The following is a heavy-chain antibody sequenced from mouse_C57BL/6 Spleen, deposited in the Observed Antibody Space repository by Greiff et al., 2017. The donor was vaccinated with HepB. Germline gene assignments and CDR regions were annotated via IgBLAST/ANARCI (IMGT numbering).Heavy chain of an antibody. J-gene: IGHJ2*01. CDR2: IHPNSGST. Sequence: VQLQQPGAELVKPGASVKLSCKASGYTFTSYWMHWVKQRPGQGLEWIGMIHPNSGSTNYNEKFKSKATLTVDKSSSTAYMQLSSLTSEDSAVYYCARSGIYDYDYFDYWGQGTTLTVSS. D-gene: IGHD2-4*01. V-gene: IGHV1-64*01. CDR3: ARSGIYDYDYFDY. CDR1: GYTFTSYW.